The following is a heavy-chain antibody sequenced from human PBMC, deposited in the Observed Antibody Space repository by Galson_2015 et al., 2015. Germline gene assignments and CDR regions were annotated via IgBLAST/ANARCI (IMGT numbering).Heavy chain of an antibody. CDR1: GYSFTGYY. Sequence: SVKVSCKASGYSFTGYYIHWVRQAPGHGLEWMRRIDPKSGGTSYAREFQGRVTLTTDTSISTAYMDLSSLKSDDTAVYYCARDAAVAADYWGQGTLVTVSS. CDR2: IDPKSGGT. J-gene: IGHJ4*02. V-gene: IGHV1-2*06. CDR3: ARDAAVAADY. D-gene: IGHD6-19*01.